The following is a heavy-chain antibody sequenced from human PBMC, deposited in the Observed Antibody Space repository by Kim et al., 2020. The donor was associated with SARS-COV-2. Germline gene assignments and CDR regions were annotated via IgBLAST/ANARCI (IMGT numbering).Heavy chain of an antibody. CDR3: VTRSQGGLYYGMDV. CDR2: INTANGNT. D-gene: IGHD3-16*01. Sequence: ASVKVSCKASGYPFTTYGIHWVRQAPGQGLEWMGWINTANGNTMYTQKVQGRITISRDTFASTAYMELSSLRSEDTAVYYCVTRSQGGLYYGMDVWGQGTTVTVSS. CDR1: GYPFTTYG. J-gene: IGHJ6*02. V-gene: IGHV1-3*04.